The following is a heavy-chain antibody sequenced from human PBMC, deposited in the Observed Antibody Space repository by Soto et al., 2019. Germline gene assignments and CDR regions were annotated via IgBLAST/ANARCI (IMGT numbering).Heavy chain of an antibody. V-gene: IGHV3-30-3*01. D-gene: IGHD3-16*01. CDR2: ISSDVVNY. J-gene: IGHJ4*02. CDR3: ARGEAWNPEGLGY. CDR1: GFTFSSFA. Sequence: QVQLVESGGGVVQPGRSLRLSCAASGFTFSSFAMHWVRQAPGKGLEWLAVISSDVVNYYYAESVKGRFTISRDNSKNKLNLQMNILRKEDKAVYYYARGEAWNPEGLGYWGQGTLVTVSS.